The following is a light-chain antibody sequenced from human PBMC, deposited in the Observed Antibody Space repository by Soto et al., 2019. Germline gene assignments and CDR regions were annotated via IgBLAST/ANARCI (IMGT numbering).Light chain of an antibody. CDR1: SSNIGAGYD. V-gene: IGLV1-40*01. Sequence: QSVLTQRPSVSGAPGQRVTISCTGSSSNIGAGYDVHWYQRLPGTAPKVLIYSNNNRPSGVPDRFSGSKSGTSASLAITGLQAEDEADYYCQSYDSSLSGSYVFGIGTKVTVL. CDR2: SNN. J-gene: IGLJ1*01. CDR3: QSYDSSLSGSYV.